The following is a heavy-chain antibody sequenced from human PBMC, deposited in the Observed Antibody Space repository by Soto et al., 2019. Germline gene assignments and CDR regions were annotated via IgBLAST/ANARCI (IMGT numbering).Heavy chain of an antibody. V-gene: IGHV1-2*04. D-gene: IGHD3-10*01. J-gene: IGHJ6*02. Sequence: ASVKVSCKASGYTFTGYYMHWVRQAPGQGLEWMGWINPNSGGTNYAQKFQGWVTMTRDTSISTAYMELSRPRSDDTAVYYCARDLYYYGSGSYPPGTYYSYGMEFWGQGTTVTVSS. CDR1: GYTFTGYY. CDR2: INPNSGGT. CDR3: ARDLYYYGSGSYPPGTYYSYGMEF.